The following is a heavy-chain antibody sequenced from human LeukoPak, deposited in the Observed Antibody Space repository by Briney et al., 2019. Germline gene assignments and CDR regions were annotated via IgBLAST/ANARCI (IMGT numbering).Heavy chain of an antibody. J-gene: IGHJ3*02. V-gene: IGHV3-53*01. D-gene: IGHD6-6*01. CDR1: GFTVSSNY. Sequence: GGSLRLSCAASGFTVSSNYMSWVRQAPGKGLEWVSVIYSGGSTYYADSVKGRFTISRDNSKNTLYLQMNSLRAEDTAVYYCAKDQRIAARSAFDIWGQGTMVTVSS. CDR3: AKDQRIAARSAFDI. CDR2: IYSGGST.